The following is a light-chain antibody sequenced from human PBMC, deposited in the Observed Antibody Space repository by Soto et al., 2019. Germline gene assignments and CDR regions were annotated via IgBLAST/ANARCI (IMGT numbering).Light chain of an antibody. CDR2: KAS. V-gene: IGKV1-5*03. J-gene: IGKJ4*01. CDR3: QHYNFYSFS. Sequence: IQMTQSPSTLSASVGDRVTITCRASPSINTWVAWYQQKPGKAPKLLIYKASTLHSGLPSRFSGSDSWTEFTLAISTLQPDDSATYYCQHYNFYSFSFGGGTKVEIK. CDR1: PSINTW.